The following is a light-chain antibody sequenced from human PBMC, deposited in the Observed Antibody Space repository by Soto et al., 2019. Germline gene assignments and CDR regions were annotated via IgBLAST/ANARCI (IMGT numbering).Light chain of an antibody. CDR2: GAS. V-gene: IGKV3-15*01. J-gene: IGKJ5*01. Sequence: EIVMTQSPATLSVSPGERATLSCRASQSVSRNLAWYQQKPGQAPRLLIFGASTRATGVPDRFSGSGSGTEFTLTISSLQSEDFADYYCQQYQNWPLITFGQGTRLEIK. CDR3: QQYQNWPLIT. CDR1: QSVSRN.